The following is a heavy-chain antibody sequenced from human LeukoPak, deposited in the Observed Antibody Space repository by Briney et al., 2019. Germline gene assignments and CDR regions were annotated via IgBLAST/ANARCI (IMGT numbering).Heavy chain of an antibody. Sequence: ASVKVSCKASGYTFTSYYMHWVRQAPGQGLEWMGIINPSGGSTSYAQKFQGRVTMTRDMSTSTVYMELSSLRSEDTAVYYCARAQYGGNSEKVAYCYYMDVWGKGTTVTVSS. CDR2: INPSGGST. D-gene: IGHD4-23*01. CDR3: ARAQYGGNSEKVAYCYYMDV. J-gene: IGHJ6*03. CDR1: GYTFTSYY. V-gene: IGHV1-46*01.